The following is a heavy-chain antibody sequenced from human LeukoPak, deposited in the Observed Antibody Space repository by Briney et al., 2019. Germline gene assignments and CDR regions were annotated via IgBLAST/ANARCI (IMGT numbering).Heavy chain of an antibody. Sequence: SETLSLTCTVSGGSISSYYWSWIRQPPGKGLKWIGYIYYSGSTNYNPSLKSRVTISVDTSKNQFSLKLSSVTAADTAVYYCASVLSSSGWYDGWFDPWGQGTLVTVSS. CDR2: IYYSGST. CDR3: ASVLSSSGWYDGWFDP. D-gene: IGHD6-19*01. J-gene: IGHJ5*02. V-gene: IGHV4-59*01. CDR1: GGSISSYY.